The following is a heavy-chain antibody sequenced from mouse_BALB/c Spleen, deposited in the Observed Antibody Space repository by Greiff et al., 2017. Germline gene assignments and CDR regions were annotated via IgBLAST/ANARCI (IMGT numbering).Heavy chain of an antibody. CDR2: IYPGSGST. CDR1: GYTFTSYW. J-gene: IGHJ2*01. D-gene: IGHD1-1*01. CDR3: TPLRIDY. V-gene: IGHV1S22*01. Sequence: LQQPGSELVRPGASVKLSCKASGYTFTSYWMPWVKQRHGQGLEWIGNIYPGSGSTNYDEKFKSKATLTVDTSSSTAYMQLSSLTSEDSAVYYCTPLRIDYWGQGTTLTVSS.